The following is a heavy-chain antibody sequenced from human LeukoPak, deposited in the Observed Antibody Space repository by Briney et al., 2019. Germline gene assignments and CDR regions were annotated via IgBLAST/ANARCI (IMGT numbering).Heavy chain of an antibody. CDR3: ARQVDCSSTSCPFDP. D-gene: IGHD2-2*01. V-gene: IGHV4-30-2*01. Sequence: SETLSLTCAVSGGSISSGGYSWSWIRQPPGKGLEWIGYIYHSGSTYYNPSLKSRVTISVDRSKNQFSPKLSSVTAADTAVYYCARQVDCSSTSCPFDPWGQGTLVTVSS. CDR1: GGSISSGGYS. J-gene: IGHJ5*02. CDR2: IYHSGST.